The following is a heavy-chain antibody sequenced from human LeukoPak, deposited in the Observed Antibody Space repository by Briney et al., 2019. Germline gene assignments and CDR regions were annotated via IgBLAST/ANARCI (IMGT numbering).Heavy chain of an antibody. V-gene: IGHV3-64*01. D-gene: IGHD3-3*01. CDR1: GFTFSSYA. Sequence: GGSLRLSCAASGFTFSSYAMHWVRQAPGKGLEYVSAISSNGGSTYYANSVKGRFTISRDNSKNTLYLQMGSLRAEDMAVYYCARGLRQAIFGVVSHWGQGTLVTVSS. CDR2: ISSNGGST. J-gene: IGHJ4*02. CDR3: ARGLRQAIFGVVSH.